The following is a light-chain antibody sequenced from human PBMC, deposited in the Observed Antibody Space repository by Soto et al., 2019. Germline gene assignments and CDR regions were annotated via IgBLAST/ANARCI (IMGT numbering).Light chain of an antibody. J-gene: IGKJ4*01. CDR1: QSVRSSN. CDR3: QQYGVSQGP. V-gene: IGKV3-20*01. CDR2: GAS. Sequence: EIGLTQSPCTLSLSAGARATLSCGASQSVRSSNLAWYQQKNGQAPRLLIYGASSRATGIPDRFSGSGYGTDFTLTISRLETEDFAVYYCQQYGVSQGPFGGGTKVDIK.